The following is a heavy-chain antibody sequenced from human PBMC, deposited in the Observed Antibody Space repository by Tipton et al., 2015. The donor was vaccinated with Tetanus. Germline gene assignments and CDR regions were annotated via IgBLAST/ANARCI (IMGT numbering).Heavy chain of an antibody. V-gene: IGHV4-59*01. CDR1: GASISPYY. J-gene: IGHJ5*02. CDR3: ARVQLSSSFLKYNWLDP. Sequence: LRLSCAVSGASISPYYWSWIRQPPGKGLEWIGSIHDSGTTNYNPSLKSRLTMSVDTSNNLFSLKLTSVTAADTAVYCCARVQLSSSFLKYNWLDPWGQGTLVTVAS. D-gene: IGHD3-3*02. CDR2: IHDSGTT.